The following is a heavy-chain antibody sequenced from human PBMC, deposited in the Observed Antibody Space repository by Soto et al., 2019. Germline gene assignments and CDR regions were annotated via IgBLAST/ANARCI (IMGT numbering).Heavy chain of an antibody. CDR1: VFDFGDYY. D-gene: IGHD6-13*01. Sequence: GGSLRLSCTGSVFDFGDYYMSWIRQAPGKGLEWVSYIDSGDGTTYYTDSVKGRFTIPRDNAKKTVYLQMSSLRVEDTALYYCVRPYYSSSWFPFDRWGQGTLVTVSS. V-gene: IGHV3-11*01. J-gene: IGHJ4*02. CDR3: VRPYYSSSWFPFDR. CDR2: IDSGDGTT.